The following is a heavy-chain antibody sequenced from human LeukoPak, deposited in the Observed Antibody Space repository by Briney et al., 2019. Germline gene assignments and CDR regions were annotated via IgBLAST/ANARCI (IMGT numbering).Heavy chain of an antibody. J-gene: IGHJ4*02. V-gene: IGHV3-30*04. D-gene: IGHD1-1*01. CDR1: GFTFSSYA. CDR3: ARDSGAVERLSPGIC. Sequence: GGSLRLSCAASGFTFSSYAMHWVRQAPGKGLEWVAVISYDGSNKYYADSVKGRFTISRDNSKNTLFLQMNSLRAEDTAVYYCARDSGAVERLSPGICWGQGTLVTVSS. CDR2: ISYDGSNK.